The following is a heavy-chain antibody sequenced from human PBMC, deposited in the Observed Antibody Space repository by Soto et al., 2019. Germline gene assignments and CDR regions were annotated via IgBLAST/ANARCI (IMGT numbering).Heavy chain of an antibody. CDR3: ARDPQLWLRGNYYYYMDV. D-gene: IGHD5-18*01. Sequence: PGGSLRLSCAASGFTFSSYWMHWVRQAPGKGLVWVSRINSDGSSTSYADSVKGRFTISRDNAKNTLYLQMNSLRAEDTAVYYCARDPQLWLRGNYYYYMDVWGKGTTVTVSS. J-gene: IGHJ6*03. V-gene: IGHV3-74*01. CDR2: INSDGSST. CDR1: GFTFSSYW.